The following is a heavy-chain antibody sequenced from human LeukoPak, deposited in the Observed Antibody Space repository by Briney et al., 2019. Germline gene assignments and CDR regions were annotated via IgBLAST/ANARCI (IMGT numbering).Heavy chain of an antibody. CDR2: ITAGGGTT. CDR3: AKRESGYYNS. Sequence: QSGGSLRLSCAASGFMFSHYAMSWVRQPPGKGLEWVSGITAGGGTTDYPDSVKGRFTISRDNSRNMVYLQMNSLRGEDTAVYYCAKRESGYYNSWGQGTLVIVSS. CDR1: GFMFSHYA. J-gene: IGHJ5*02. D-gene: IGHD5-12*01. V-gene: IGHV3-23*01.